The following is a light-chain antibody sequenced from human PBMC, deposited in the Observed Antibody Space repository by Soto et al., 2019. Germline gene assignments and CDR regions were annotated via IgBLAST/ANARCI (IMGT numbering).Light chain of an antibody. CDR3: QQYNNWPSGT. CDR1: QSVSSN. CDR2: GAS. J-gene: IGKJ1*01. Sequence: EIVMTQSPATLSVSPGERATLSCRASQSVSSNLAWYQQKSGQAPRLLIYGASTRATGIPTKFSRSGSATEITLTISSLQSEDFAVYDCQQYNNWPSGTFGQGTKVEIK. V-gene: IGKV3-15*01.